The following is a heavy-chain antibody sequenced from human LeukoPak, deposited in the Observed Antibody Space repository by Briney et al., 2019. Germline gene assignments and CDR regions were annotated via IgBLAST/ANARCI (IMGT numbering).Heavy chain of an antibody. CDR1: GYTFTSYD. Sequence: ASVKVSCKASGYTFTSYDINGVRQAAGQGGEWMGWMNPNSGNTGYAQKFQGRVTMTRNTSISTAYMELSSLRSEDTAVYYCARASYSGSYYSLDYWGQGTLVTVSS. J-gene: IGHJ4*02. CDR2: MNPNSGNT. CDR3: ARASYSGSYYSLDY. V-gene: IGHV1-8*01. D-gene: IGHD1-26*01.